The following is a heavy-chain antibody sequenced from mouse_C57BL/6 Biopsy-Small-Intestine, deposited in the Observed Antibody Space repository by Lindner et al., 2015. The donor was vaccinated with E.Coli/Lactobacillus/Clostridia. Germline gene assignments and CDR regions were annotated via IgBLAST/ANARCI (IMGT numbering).Heavy chain of an antibody. J-gene: IGHJ3*01. CDR1: GFTFSDYG. V-gene: IGHV5-17*01. CDR2: ISSGSSTI. Sequence: VQLQESGGGLVKPGGSLKLSCAASGFTFSDYGMHWVRQAPEKGLEWVAYISSGSSTIYYADTVKGRFTISRDNAKNTLFLQMTSLRSEDTAMYYCARLTGTDVFAYWGQGALVTVSA. CDR3: ARLTGTDVFAY. D-gene: IGHD4-1*01.